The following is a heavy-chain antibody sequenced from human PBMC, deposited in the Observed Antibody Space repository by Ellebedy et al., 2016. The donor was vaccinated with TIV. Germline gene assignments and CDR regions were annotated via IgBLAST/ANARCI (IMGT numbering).Heavy chain of an antibody. Sequence: GESLKISCAVSRLTFSRYEMSWVRQAPGKGLEWISYISSSSSNIYYADSVKGRFTISRDNAKNSLFLQMNGLRAEDTAVYYCAISTVMINFQHWGQGTLVTVSS. CDR3: AISTVMINFQH. V-gene: IGHV3-48*04. J-gene: IGHJ1*01. D-gene: IGHD3-16*01. CDR1: RLTFSRYE. CDR2: ISSSSSNI.